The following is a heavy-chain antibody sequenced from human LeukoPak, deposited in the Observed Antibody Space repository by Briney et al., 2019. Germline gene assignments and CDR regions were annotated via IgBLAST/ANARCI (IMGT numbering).Heavy chain of an antibody. D-gene: IGHD5-12*01. V-gene: IGHV4-4*02. CDR3: ARDGARGYSGYLDY. J-gene: IGHJ4*02. CDR1: GFTFSSYGM. Sequence: GSLRLSCAASGFTFSSYGMSWVRQPPGKGLEWIGEIYHSGSTNYNPSLKSRVTISVDKSKNQFSLKLSSVTAADTAVYYCARDGARGYSGYLDYWGQGTLVTVSS. CDR2: IYHSGST.